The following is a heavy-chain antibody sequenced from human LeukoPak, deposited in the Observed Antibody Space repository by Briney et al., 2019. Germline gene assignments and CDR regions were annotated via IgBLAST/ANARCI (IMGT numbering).Heavy chain of an antibody. Sequence: PGRSLRLSCAASGFTFSSYSMNWVRQPPGKGLGWVSYISSNSGSMYYADSVKGRFTISRDNAKNSLYLQMNSLRAEDTAVYYCARGGSVYYGSGSYYTDWGQGTLVTVSS. CDR3: ARGGSVYYGSGSYYTD. CDR1: GFTFSSYS. J-gene: IGHJ4*02. CDR2: ISSNSGSM. V-gene: IGHV3-48*01. D-gene: IGHD3-10*01.